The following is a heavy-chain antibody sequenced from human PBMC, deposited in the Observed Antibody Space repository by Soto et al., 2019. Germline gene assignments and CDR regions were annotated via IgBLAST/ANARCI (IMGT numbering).Heavy chain of an antibody. V-gene: IGHV1-18*01. D-gene: IGHD6-13*01. J-gene: IGHJ4*02. CDR3: ARSGRSWNLREFDY. CDR2: ISASNGNT. Sequence: ASVKVYCKASGYTFATYGFSWVRQAPGQGLEWMGWISASNGNTNYAQKLRGRVTMTTDTSTSTAYMELRSLRSDDTAVFYCARSGRSWNLREFDYWGQGTLVTVSS. CDR1: GYTFATYG.